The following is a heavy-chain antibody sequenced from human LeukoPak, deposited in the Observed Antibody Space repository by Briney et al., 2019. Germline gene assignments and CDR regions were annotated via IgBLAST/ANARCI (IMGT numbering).Heavy chain of an antibody. CDR3: ARDETYDYESNGYLDF. CDR2: LYSDGRT. D-gene: IGHD3-22*01. J-gene: IGHJ4*02. V-gene: IGHV3-53*01. CDR1: GFTVNSNY. Sequence: PGGSLRLSCAASGFTVNSNYMNWVRQAPGKGLEWVSVLYSDGRTYYADSVKGRFTISRDTSKNTLYLQVNSLRAEDTAVYYCARDETYDYESNGYLDFWGQGTVVTVSS.